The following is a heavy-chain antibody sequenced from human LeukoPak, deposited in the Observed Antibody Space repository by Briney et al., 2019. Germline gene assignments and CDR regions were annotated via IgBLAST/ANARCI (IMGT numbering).Heavy chain of an antibody. CDR3: TRTPRVVRGSYYYYMDV. D-gene: IGHD3-10*01. CDR1: GFTFGDYA. CDR2: IRSKAYGGTT. J-gene: IGHJ6*03. V-gene: IGHV3-49*03. Sequence: GGSLRLSCTASGFTFGDYAMSWFRQAPGKGLEWVGFIRSKAYGGTTEYAASVKGRFTISRDDSKSIAYLQMNSLKTEDTAVYYCTRTPRVVRGSYYYYMDVWGKGTTVTVSS.